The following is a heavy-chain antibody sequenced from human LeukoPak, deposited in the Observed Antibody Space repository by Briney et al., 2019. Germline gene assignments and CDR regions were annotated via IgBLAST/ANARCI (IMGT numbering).Heavy chain of an antibody. Sequence: PSETLPLTCTVSGGSISSSSYYWGWIRQPPGKGLEWIGSICYSGSTYYNPSLKSRVTISVDTSKNQFSLKLSSVTAADTAVYYCARLNDFWSGYYVGGDDYWGQGTLVTVSS. CDR1: GGSISSSSYY. J-gene: IGHJ4*02. CDR2: ICYSGST. D-gene: IGHD3-3*01. CDR3: ARLNDFWSGYYVGGDDY. V-gene: IGHV4-39*01.